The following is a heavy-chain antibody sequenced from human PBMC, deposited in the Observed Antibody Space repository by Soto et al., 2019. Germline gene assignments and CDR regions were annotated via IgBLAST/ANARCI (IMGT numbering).Heavy chain of an antibody. Sequence: ASVKVSCKASGYNFKGYTINWVRQAPGQGLEWMGWISPYSGNPDYSQKFQGRVTMTTDTSTGTAFMELRSLRSDDTAFYYCARAYSVVVAAPGGFWGQGTLVTVSS. CDR1: GYNFKGYT. V-gene: IGHV1-18*01. D-gene: IGHD2-15*01. CDR3: ARAYSVVVAAPGGF. J-gene: IGHJ4*02. CDR2: ISPYSGNP.